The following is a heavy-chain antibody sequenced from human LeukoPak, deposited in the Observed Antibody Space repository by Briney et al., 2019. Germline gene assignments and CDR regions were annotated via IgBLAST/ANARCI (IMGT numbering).Heavy chain of an antibody. CDR3: ASGRRPSYSRLLAFDI. J-gene: IGHJ3*02. V-gene: IGHV4-59*12. CDR2: IYHSGST. Sequence: PSETLSLTCTVSGGSISSYYWSWIRQPPGKGLEWIGEIYHSGSTNHNPSFKSRVNISLDTSKNQFSLKLSSVTAADTAVYYCASGRRPSYSRLLAFDIWGQGTMVTVSS. CDR1: GGSISSYY. D-gene: IGHD4-11*01.